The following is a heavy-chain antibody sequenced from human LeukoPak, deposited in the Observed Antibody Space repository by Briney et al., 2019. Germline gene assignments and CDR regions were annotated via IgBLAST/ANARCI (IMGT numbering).Heavy chain of an antibody. V-gene: IGHV4-61*08. J-gene: IGHJ3*02. Sequence: PSETLSLTCTVSGGSISSGDYYWSWIRQPPGKGLEWIGYIYYSGSTNYNPSLKSRVTISVDTSKNQFSLKLSSVTAADTAVYYCARDGLRFLEWSDAFDIWGQGTMVTVSS. D-gene: IGHD3-3*01. CDR1: GGSISSGDYY. CDR3: ARDGLRFLEWSDAFDI. CDR2: IYYSGST.